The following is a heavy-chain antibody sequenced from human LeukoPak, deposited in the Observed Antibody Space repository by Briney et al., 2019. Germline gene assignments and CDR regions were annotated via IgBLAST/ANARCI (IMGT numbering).Heavy chain of an antibody. D-gene: IGHD5-18*01. V-gene: IGHV1-2*02. Sequence: ASVKVSCKASGYTFTGYYMHWVRQAPGQGLEWMGWINPNSGGTNYAQKFQGRVTMTRDTTISTAYMELSRLRSDDTAVYYCARDDRVDTAMVGWHYYYYMDVWGKGTTVTVSS. J-gene: IGHJ6*03. CDR2: INPNSGGT. CDR3: ARDDRVDTAMVGWHYYYYMDV. CDR1: GYTFTGYY.